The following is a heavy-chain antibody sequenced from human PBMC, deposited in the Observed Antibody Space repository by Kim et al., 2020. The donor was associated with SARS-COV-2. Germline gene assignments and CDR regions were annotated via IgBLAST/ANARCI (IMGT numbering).Heavy chain of an antibody. CDR1: GFTFSSYA. CDR2: ISGSGGST. J-gene: IGHJ4*02. D-gene: IGHD3-3*01. CDR3: AKTINDFRSPYKVLYFDY. Sequence: GGSLRLSCAASGFTFSSYAMSWVRQAPGKGLEWVSAISGSGGSTYYADSVKGRFTISRDNSKNTLYLQMNSLRAEDTAVYYCAKTINDFRSPYKVLYFDYWGQGTLVTVSS. V-gene: IGHV3-23*01.